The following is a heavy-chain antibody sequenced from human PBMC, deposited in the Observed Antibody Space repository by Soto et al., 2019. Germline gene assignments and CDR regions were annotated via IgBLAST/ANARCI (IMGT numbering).Heavy chain of an antibody. CDR3: AREHCSSTSCYTAVDY. D-gene: IGHD2-2*02. V-gene: IGHV1-18*04. CDR1: GYTVTSYG. J-gene: IGHJ4*02. Sequence: ASVNVSCRASGYTVTSYGISRVRQAPGQGLEWMGWISAYNGNTNYAQTLQGIVTMTTDTSTSTDYMELRSLRSDDTAVYYCAREHCSSTSCYTAVDYWGQGPLLIVSS. CDR2: ISAYNGNT.